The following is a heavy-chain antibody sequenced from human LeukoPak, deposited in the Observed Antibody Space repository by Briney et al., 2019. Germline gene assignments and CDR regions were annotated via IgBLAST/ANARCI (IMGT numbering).Heavy chain of an antibody. CDR1: GYTFTSYG. CDR3: ATGYLTTVTKFSPFDY. J-gene: IGHJ4*02. V-gene: IGHV1-24*01. CDR2: FDPEDGET. D-gene: IGHD4-17*01. Sequence: EASVKVSCKASGYTFTSYGISWVRQAPGQGLEWMGGFDPEDGETIYAQKFQGRVTMTEDRSTDTAYMELSSLRSEDTAVYYCATGYLTTVTKFSPFDYWGQGTLVTVSS.